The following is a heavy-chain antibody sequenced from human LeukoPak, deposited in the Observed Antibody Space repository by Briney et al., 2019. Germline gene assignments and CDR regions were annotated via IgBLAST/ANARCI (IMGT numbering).Heavy chain of an antibody. Sequence: ASVKVSCKASGGTFSSYAISWVRQAPGQGLEWMGGIIPIFGTANYAQKFQGRVTITADESTSTAYMELSSLRSEDTAVYCCALGVLGPSSGSYLGYWGQGTLVTVSS. CDR2: IIPIFGTA. CDR3: ALGVLGPSSGSYLGY. CDR1: GGTFSSYA. D-gene: IGHD3-10*01. V-gene: IGHV1-69*13. J-gene: IGHJ4*02.